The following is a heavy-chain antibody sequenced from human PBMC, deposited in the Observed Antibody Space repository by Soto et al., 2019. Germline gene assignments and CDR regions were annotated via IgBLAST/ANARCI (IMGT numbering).Heavy chain of an antibody. CDR3: AKNHYFDC. CDR2: INRNGGSA. Sequence: EVQLLDSGGGLVQPGGSLRLSCEASGFTFSSYAMSWVRQAPGKGLEWVSSINRNGGSANYADSVKGRFTISRDDSKNILSLQMNSLRAEDTAIYYCAKNHYFDCWGQGTLVTVSS. J-gene: IGHJ4*02. CDR1: GFTFSSYA. V-gene: IGHV3-23*01.